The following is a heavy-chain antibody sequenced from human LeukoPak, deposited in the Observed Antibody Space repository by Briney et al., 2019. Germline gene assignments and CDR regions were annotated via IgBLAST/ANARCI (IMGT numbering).Heavy chain of an antibody. CDR3: ARGGYNGHDPYYFDS. Sequence: GGSLRLSCSASGFTVITTYMSWVRQAPGKVLECVSVIYTGGNTYYADSVKGRFTISRHNSENKIYLQMDSLRPEDTAVYYCARGGYNGHDPYYFDSWGQGSLVTVSS. CDR2: IYTGGNT. J-gene: IGHJ4*02. CDR1: GFTVITTY. V-gene: IGHV3-53*04. D-gene: IGHD5-12*01.